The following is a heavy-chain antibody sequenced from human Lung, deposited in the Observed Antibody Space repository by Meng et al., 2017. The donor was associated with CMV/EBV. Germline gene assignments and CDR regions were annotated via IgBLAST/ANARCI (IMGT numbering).Heavy chain of an antibody. CDR2: ISGSGGST. D-gene: IGHD2-2*01. CDR1: GFTFSSYA. Sequence: GESLKISCAASGFTFSSYAMSWVRQAPGKGLEWVSAISGSGGSTYYADSVKGRFTISRDNSKNTLYLQMNSLRAEDTAVYYCAKVVVPAAMRNWFDPWGQGTVVTVSS. V-gene: IGHV3-23*01. J-gene: IGHJ5*02. CDR3: AKVVVPAAMRNWFDP.